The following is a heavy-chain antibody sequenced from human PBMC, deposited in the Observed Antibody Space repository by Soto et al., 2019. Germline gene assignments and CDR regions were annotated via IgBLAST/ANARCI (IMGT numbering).Heavy chain of an antibody. CDR1: GFSLSTSGVG. D-gene: IGHD5-12*01. J-gene: IGHJ5*02. V-gene: IGHV2-5*01. CDR3: AHAPPSGDDYKRWFDT. CDR2: IYWNDDK. Sequence: SGPTLVNPTQTLTLTCTFSGFSLSTSGVGVGWIRQPPGKALEWLALIYWNDDKRYSPSLKSRLTITKDTSKNQVVLTVTNMDPVDTATYYCAHAPPSGDDYKRWFDTWGQGTLVTVSS.